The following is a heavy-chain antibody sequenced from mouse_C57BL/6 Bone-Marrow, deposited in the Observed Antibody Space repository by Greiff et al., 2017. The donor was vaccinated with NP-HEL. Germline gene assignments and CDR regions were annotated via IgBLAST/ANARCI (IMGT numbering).Heavy chain of an antibody. D-gene: IGHD2-4*01. CDR1: GFTFSDYY. CDR3: AREGGLRRRTCAMDY. J-gene: IGHJ4*01. V-gene: IGHV5-16*01. Sequence: DVHLVESEGGLVQPGSSMKLSCTASGFTFSDYYMAWVRQVPEKGLEWVANINYDGSSTYYLDSLKSRFIISRDNAKNILYLQMSSLKSEDTATYYCAREGGLRRRTCAMDYWGQGTSVTVSS. CDR2: INYDGSST.